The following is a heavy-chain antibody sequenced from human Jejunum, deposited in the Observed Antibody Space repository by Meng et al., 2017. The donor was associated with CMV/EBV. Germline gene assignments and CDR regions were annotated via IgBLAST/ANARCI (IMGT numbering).Heavy chain of an antibody. D-gene: IGHD3-3*01. CDR2: IHSSEST. CDR1: GASIGSGTYY. Sequence: CSVSGASIGSGTYYWSWIRQHPGKGLEWIGFIHSSESTHYNPSLKSRVSISADTSNNHFSLTLTSVTAADTAIYYCARDTIRDGVDYWGQGTLVTVSS. CDR3: ARDTIRDGVDY. J-gene: IGHJ4*02. V-gene: IGHV4-31*03.